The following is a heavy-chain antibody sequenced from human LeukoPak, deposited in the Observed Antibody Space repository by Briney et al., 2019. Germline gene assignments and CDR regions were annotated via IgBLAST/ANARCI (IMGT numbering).Heavy chain of an antibody. Sequence: GGSLRLSFAASGFTFSSYGMHWVRQAPGKGLEWVAVIWYDGSNKYYADSVKGRFTISRDNSKNTLYLQMNSLRAEDTAVYYCARDLLETYSSGWYVAFDYWGQGTLVTVSS. CDR2: IWYDGSNK. V-gene: IGHV3-33*01. D-gene: IGHD6-19*01. CDR3: ARDLLETYSSGWYVAFDY. CDR1: GFTFSSYG. J-gene: IGHJ4*02.